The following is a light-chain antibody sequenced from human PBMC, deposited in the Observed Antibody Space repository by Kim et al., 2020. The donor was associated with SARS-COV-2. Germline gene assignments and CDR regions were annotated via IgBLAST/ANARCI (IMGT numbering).Light chain of an antibody. V-gene: IGKV1-13*02. CDR1: QINSSA. J-gene: IGKJ4*01. CDR2: DDA. CDR3: QQHGT. Sequence: SAPSASVGDIVTITCRASQINSSAFAWYQQIPGKAPKLLIYDDASLESGVPSRVSGSGSGTDFTLTISSLQPEDFATYNCQQHGTFGGGTKVDIK.